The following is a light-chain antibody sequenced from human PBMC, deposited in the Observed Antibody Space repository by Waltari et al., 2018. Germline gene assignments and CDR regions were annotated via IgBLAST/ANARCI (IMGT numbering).Light chain of an antibody. Sequence: DIVMTQSPASLAVSLGERATIHCKSSQHIFYSSNNKNYLAWYQLKPGQAPKLLFYWASTRESGVPDRFSGSGSGTEFTLTINSLQAEDVAVYYCQQHDSTPRTFGQGTKVEIK. J-gene: IGKJ1*01. CDR1: QHIFYSSNNKNY. CDR2: WAS. CDR3: QQHDSTPRT. V-gene: IGKV4-1*01.